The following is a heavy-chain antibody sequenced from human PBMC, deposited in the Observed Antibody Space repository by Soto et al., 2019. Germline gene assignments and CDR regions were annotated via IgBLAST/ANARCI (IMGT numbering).Heavy chain of an antibody. CDR1: GGSISSGDYY. CDR2: IYYSGST. J-gene: IGHJ2*01. D-gene: IGHD2-15*01. V-gene: IGHV4-30-4*01. Sequence: QVQLQESGPGLVKPSQTLSLTCTVSGGSISSGDYYWSWIRQPPGKGLEWIGYIYYSGSTYYNPSLKSRFTISVDTSKNQFSRKLSSVTAADTAVYYCARDSSAYCSGGSCYSYWYFDLWGRGTLVTVSS. CDR3: ARDSSAYCSGGSCYSYWYFDL.